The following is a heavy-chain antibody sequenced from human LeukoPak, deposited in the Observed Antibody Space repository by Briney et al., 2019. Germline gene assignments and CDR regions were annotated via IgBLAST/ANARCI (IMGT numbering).Heavy chain of an antibody. D-gene: IGHD1-1*01. V-gene: IGHV3-30*18. Sequence: GRSLRLSCAASGFTFSSYGIHWVRQAPGKGLERVAVISYDGSNKYYAASMKGRFTISRDNSKNTLYLQMNSLRAEDTAVYYCAKLGTGTEVDYWGQGTLVTVSS. CDR1: GFTFSSYG. CDR3: AKLGTGTEVDY. CDR2: ISYDGSNK. J-gene: IGHJ4*02.